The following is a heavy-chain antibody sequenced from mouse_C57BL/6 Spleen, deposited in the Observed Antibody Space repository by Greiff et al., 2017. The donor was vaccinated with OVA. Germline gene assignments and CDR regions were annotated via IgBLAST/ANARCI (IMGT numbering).Heavy chain of an antibody. CDR1: GFTFSSYG. Sequence: DVMLVESGGDLVKPGGSLKLSCAASGFTFSSYGMSWVRQTPDKRLEWVATISSGGSYTYYPDSVKGRFTISRDNAKNTLYLQMSSLKSEDTAMYFCARRTTVEYYFDYWGQGTTLTVSS. CDR3: ARRTTVEYYFDY. J-gene: IGHJ2*01. CDR2: ISSGGSYT. V-gene: IGHV5-6*02. D-gene: IGHD1-1*01.